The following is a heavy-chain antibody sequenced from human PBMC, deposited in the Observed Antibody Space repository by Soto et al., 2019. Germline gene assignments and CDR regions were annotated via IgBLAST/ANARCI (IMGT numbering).Heavy chain of an antibody. CDR1: GFTFSSCG. CDR2: ISYDGSNK. CDR3: AREGIHHIAAAGMSHYGMDV. J-gene: IGHJ6*02. V-gene: IGHV3-30-3*01. Sequence: PGGSLRLSCAASGFTFSSCGMHWVRQAPGKGLEWVAVISYDGSNKYYADSVKGRFTISRDNSKNTLYLQMNSLRAEDTAVYYCAREGIHHIAAAGMSHYGMDVWGQGTTVTVSS. D-gene: IGHD6-13*01.